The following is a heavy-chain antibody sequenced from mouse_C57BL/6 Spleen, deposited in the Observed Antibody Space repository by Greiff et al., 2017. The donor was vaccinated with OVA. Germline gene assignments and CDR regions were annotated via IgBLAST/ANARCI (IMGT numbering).Heavy chain of an antibody. CDR2: IYPADSDT. CDR3: ARYYYGSSYEVYYDV. V-gene: IGHV1-61*01. D-gene: IGHD1-1*01. CDR1: GYTFTSYW. J-gene: IGHJ1*03. Sequence: QVQLKQSGAELVRPGSSVKLSCKASGYTFTSYWMDWVKQRPGQGLEWIGTIYPADSDTHYNQKFKDKATLTVEKSSSTAYMQLSSLTSEDSAVYYCARYYYGSSYEVYYDVWGTGTTVTVAA.